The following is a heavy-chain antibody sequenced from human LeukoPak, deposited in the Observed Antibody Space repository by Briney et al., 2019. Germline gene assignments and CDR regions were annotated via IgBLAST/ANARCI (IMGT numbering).Heavy chain of an antibody. CDR2: ISSSSSTI. D-gene: IGHD2-15*01. CDR1: GFTFSSYS. CDR3: AREGGSCSGGSCYSSLPYAFDI. J-gene: IGHJ3*02. Sequence: GGSLRLSCAASGFTFSSYSMNWVRQAPGKGLEWVSYISSSSSTIYYADSVKGRFTISRDNAKNSLYLQMNSLRAEDTAVYYCAREGGSCSGGSCYSSLPYAFDIWGQGTMVAVSS. V-gene: IGHV3-48*04.